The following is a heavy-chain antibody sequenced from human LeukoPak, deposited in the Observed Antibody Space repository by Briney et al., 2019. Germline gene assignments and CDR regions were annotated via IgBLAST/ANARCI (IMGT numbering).Heavy chain of an antibody. CDR3: AREQSLLWFGEEYDAFDI. D-gene: IGHD3-10*01. V-gene: IGHV3-7*01. Sequence: GGSLRLSCAASGFTFSNYWMSWVSQAPGKGLEWVANIKQDGSEKYYVDSVKGRFTISRDNAKNSLYLQMNSLRAEDTAVYYCAREQSLLWFGEEYDAFDIWGQGTMVTVSS. CDR1: GFTFSNYW. CDR2: IKQDGSEK. J-gene: IGHJ3*02.